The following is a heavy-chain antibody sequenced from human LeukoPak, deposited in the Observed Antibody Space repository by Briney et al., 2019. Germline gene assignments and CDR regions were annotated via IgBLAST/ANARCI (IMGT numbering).Heavy chain of an antibody. CDR3: ARDWRGTAPSYYMDV. V-gene: IGHV4-61*02. CDR1: GGSISSSSYY. Sequence: PSETLSLTCTVSGGSISSSSYYWSWIRQPAGKGLEWIGRIYTSGSTNYNPSLKSRVTMSVDTSKNQFSLKLSSVIAADTAVYYCARDWRGTAPSYYMDVWGKGTTVTVSS. J-gene: IGHJ6*03. D-gene: IGHD1-1*01. CDR2: IYTSGST.